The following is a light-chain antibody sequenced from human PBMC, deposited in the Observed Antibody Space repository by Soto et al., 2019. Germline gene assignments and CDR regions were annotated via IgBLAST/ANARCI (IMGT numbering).Light chain of an antibody. V-gene: IGLV2-14*01. Sequence: QSALTQPASVSGSPGQSITISCTGTSSDVGGYNYVSWYQQHPGKAPKLMIYGVSDRPSGVSNRFSGSKSGNTASLTISGLQAEDEADYYCCSYTSSSTPNYVFGIGTKVNVL. J-gene: IGLJ1*01. CDR2: GVS. CDR1: SSDVGGYNY. CDR3: CSYTSSSTPNYV.